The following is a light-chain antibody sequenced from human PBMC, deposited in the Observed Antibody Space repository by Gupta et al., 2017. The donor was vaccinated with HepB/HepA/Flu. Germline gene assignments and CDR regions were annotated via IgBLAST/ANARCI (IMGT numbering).Light chain of an antibody. CDR2: NNN. CDR1: GSYIGSNT. Sequence: QSVLTQPPSASGTPGQRVSISGSGSGSYIGSNTVNWYRQLPGTAPKLLIYNNNQRLSGVPARFSGSKSGTSASLTTSGLQAEDEADFYCAAWDSSMSFCVFGTGTKVTVL. V-gene: IGLV1-44*01. CDR3: AAWDSSMSFCV. J-gene: IGLJ1*01.